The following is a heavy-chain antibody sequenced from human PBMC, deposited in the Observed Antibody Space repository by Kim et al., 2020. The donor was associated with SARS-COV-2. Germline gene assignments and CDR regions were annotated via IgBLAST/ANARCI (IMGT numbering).Heavy chain of an antibody. CDR3: ARGSRIAVAGRVDY. D-gene: IGHD6-19*01. CDR2: INHSGST. Sequence: SETLSLTCAVYGGSFSGYYWSWIRQPPGKGLEWIGEINHSGSTNYNPSLKSRVTISVDTSKNQFSLKLSSVTAADTAVYYCARGSRIAVAGRVDYWGQGTLVTVSS. CDR1: GGSFSGYY. V-gene: IGHV4-34*01. J-gene: IGHJ4*02.